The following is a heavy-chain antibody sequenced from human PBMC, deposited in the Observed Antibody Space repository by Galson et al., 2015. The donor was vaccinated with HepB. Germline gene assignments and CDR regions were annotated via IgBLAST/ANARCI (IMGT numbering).Heavy chain of an antibody. V-gene: IGHV3-23*01. CDR1: GFTFSSYA. CDR2: ISGSGGST. D-gene: IGHD1-26*01. J-gene: IGHJ2*01. Sequence: SLRLSCAASGFTFSSYAMSWVRQAPGKGLEWVSAISGSGGSTYYADSVKGRSTISRDNSKNTLYLQMNSLRAEDTAVYYCAKAGGSYYRWYFDLWGRGTLVTVSS. CDR3: AKAGGSYYRWYFDL.